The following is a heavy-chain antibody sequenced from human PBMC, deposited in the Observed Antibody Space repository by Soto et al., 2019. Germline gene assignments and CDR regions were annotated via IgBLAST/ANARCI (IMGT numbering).Heavy chain of an antibody. Sequence: EVQLLESGGGLVLPGGSWGPHCEAPGLTRPRIPLGWAGSLPGKGREWVTTISGTASRTYYVDSVKGRFFISRDNSKNTVTLQMNNLTLDDTAVYYCATSFRYFDNWGQGTRVTVSS. J-gene: IGHJ4*02. D-gene: IGHD3-9*01. CDR2: ISGTASRT. V-gene: IGHV3-23*01. CDR1: GLTRPRIP. CDR3: ATSFRYFDN.